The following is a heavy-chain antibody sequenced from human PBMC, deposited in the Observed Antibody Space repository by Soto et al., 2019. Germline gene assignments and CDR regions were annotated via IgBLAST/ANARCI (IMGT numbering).Heavy chain of an antibody. J-gene: IGHJ5*02. V-gene: IGHV3-23*01. CDR3: AKGGPSVVPPAADNWFDP. Sequence: LGCAGAAFVYYRAAMSCVSKAPGAGLESFSVISGSVGSTYYSVSVKGWFTLSRDDSKNTLYLQMNGLRAEDTAVYYCAKGGPSVVPPAADNWFDPCCQGT. CDR1: AFVYYRAA. D-gene: IGHD2-2*01. CDR2: ISGSVGST.